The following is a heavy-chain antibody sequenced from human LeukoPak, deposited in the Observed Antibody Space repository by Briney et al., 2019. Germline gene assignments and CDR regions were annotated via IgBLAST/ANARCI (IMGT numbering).Heavy chain of an antibody. V-gene: IGHV4-34*01. CDR3: ARYGTMVRGVITWFDP. D-gene: IGHD3-10*01. CDR1: GGSFSGYY. J-gene: IGHJ5*02. CDR2: INHSGST. Sequence: SETLSLPCAVYGGSFSGYYWSWIRQPPGKGLEWIGEINHSGSTNYNPSLKSRVTISVDTSKNQFSLKLSSVTAADTAVYYCARYGTMVRGVITWFDPWGQGTLVTVSS.